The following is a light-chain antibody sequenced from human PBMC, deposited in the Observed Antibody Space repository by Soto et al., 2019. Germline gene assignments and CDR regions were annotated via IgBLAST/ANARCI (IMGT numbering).Light chain of an antibody. CDR2: EVT. Sequence: QSALTQPASVSGSPGQSIAISCTGTNTDVGGYNYVSWYQQVPGKAPKLMIYEVTNRPSGVSNRFSGSKSGKTASLNISGLQAEDEADYYCLSYTSSGNRVFGTGTKVTVL. CDR1: NTDVGGYNY. CDR3: LSYTSSGNRV. J-gene: IGLJ1*01. V-gene: IGLV2-14*03.